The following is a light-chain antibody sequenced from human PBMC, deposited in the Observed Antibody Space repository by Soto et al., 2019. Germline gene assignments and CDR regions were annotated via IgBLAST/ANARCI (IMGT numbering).Light chain of an antibody. CDR3: QQRSQWPPMT. J-gene: IGKJ5*01. CDR2: DTS. CDR1: QSLSSS. Sequence: EIVLPQSPATLSLFPGERATLSCRASQSLSSSLAWYQQKPGQAPRVLIYDTSSRATGIPARFSGSGSGTDFSLTISSLEPEDVAVYYCQQRSQWPPMTFGQGTRLEIK. V-gene: IGKV3-11*01.